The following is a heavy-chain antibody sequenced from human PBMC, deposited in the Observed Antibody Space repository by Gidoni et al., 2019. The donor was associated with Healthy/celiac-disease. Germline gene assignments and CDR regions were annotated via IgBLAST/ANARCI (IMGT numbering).Heavy chain of an antibody. CDR1: GFPFSSYA. Sequence: EVQLVESGGGLVQPGGSLRLSCAASGFPFSSYAMSWVRQAPGKGLEWVSGISGSGRTHDADSVKGRVTISRDNSKNTLYLQMNSLRADDTALYYCVRRRGYSEADYWGQGTLVTVSS. J-gene: IGHJ4*02. CDR2: ISGSGRT. V-gene: IGHV3-23*04. D-gene: IGHD5-12*01. CDR3: VRRRGYSEADY.